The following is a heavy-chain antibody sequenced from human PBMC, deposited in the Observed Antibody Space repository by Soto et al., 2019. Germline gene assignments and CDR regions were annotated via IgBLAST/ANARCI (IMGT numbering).Heavy chain of an antibody. V-gene: IGHV4-30-2*01. D-gene: IGHD3-16*01. J-gene: IGHJ4*02. CDR1: GDSITSGSYS. CDR3: ARGGALRPYGHVPLAF. Sequence: QLQLRESGSRLVQPSQTLTLTCSVSGDSITSGSYSWSWIRQAPGKGLEWIGNIHVTGYPTFNPSLKRRLPMSVDTSQNQFSLCLNSVTAADTAVYYCARGGALRPYGHVPLAFWGQGSLVTVSS. CDR2: IHVTGYP.